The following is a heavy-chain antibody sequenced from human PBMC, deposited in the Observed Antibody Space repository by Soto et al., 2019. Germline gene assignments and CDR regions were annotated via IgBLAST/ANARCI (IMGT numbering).Heavy chain of an antibody. CDR3: ARRPFIVVVVAATDYYYYGMDV. J-gene: IGHJ6*02. V-gene: IGHV4-4*02. CDR2: IYHSGST. Sequence: SETLSLTCVVSGGSISSSNWWSWVRQPPGKGLEWIGEIYHSGSTNYNPSLKSRVTISVDKSKNQFSLKLSSVTAADTAVYYCARRPFIVVVVAATDYYYYGMDVWGQGTTVTVSS. CDR1: GGSISSSNW. D-gene: IGHD2-15*01.